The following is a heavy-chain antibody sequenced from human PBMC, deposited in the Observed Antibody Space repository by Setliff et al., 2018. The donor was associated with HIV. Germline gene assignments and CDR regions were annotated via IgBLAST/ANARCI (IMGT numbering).Heavy chain of an antibody. CDR3: ARIAPGWNAFDI. J-gene: IGHJ3*02. V-gene: IGHV3-48*01. CDR1: GFTVSSNY. CDR2: IISGSSTV. Sequence: GSLRLSCHASGFTVSSNYMNWVRQAPGKGLECVEYIISGSSTVYYADSVKVRFTVSRDNAKNSVYLEMNSLRAEDTAVYYCARIAPGWNAFDIWGQGTVVTVSS. D-gene: IGHD3-3*01.